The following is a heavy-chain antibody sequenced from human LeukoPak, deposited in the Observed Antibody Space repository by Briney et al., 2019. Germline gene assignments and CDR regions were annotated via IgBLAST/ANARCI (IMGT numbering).Heavy chain of an antibody. J-gene: IGHJ3*02. CDR3: ARGRRRGFPGRAFDI. V-gene: IGHV4-34*01. D-gene: IGHD1-26*01. CDR1: GGSFSGYY. Sequence: SETLSLTCAVYGGSFSGYYWSWIRQPPGKGLEWIGEINHSGSTNYNPSLKSRVTISVDTSKNQFSPKLSSVTAADTAVYYCARGRRRGFPGRAFDIWGQGTMVTVSS. CDR2: INHSGST.